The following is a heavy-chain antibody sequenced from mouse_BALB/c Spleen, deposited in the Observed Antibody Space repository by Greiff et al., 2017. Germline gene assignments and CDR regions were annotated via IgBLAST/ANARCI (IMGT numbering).Heavy chain of an antibody. Sequence: EVKVVESGPELVKTGASVKISCKASGYSFTDYYMHWVKQSPEKSFEWIGEINPSTGGTSYNQKFKGKATLTVDKSSSTAYMQLKSLTSEDSAVYYCANLCYGSTLDYWGQGTTLTVSS. CDR2: INPSTGGT. CDR1: GYSFTDYY. V-gene: IGHV1-42*01. J-gene: IGHJ2*01. D-gene: IGHD1-1*01. CDR3: ANLCYGSTLDY.